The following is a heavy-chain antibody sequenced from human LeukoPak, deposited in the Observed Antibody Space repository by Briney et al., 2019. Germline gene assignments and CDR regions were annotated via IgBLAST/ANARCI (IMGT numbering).Heavy chain of an antibody. D-gene: IGHD3-10*01. Sequence: PGGPLRLSCAASGFTFSSYSMNWVRQAPGKGLEWVSSISSSSSYIYYADSVKGRFTISRDNAKNSLYLQMNSLRAEDTAVYYCARDGRDGSGSYYNYYYGMDVWGKGTTVTVSS. CDR3: ARDGRDGSGSYYNYYYGMDV. CDR1: GFTFSSYS. J-gene: IGHJ6*04. CDR2: ISSSSSYI. V-gene: IGHV3-21*01.